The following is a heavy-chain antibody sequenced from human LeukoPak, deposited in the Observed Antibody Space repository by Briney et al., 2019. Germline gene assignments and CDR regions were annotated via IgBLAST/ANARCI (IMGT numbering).Heavy chain of an antibody. Sequence: GGSLRLSCAASGFTFSSYGMHWVRQAPGKGLEWVSFIRYDGSNEYYADSVRGRFTISRDNSKNTLYLQMNSLRAEDTAVYYCARDRSNSGWYYDYWGQGTLVTVSS. CDR1: GFTFSSYG. CDR2: IRYDGSNE. D-gene: IGHD6-19*01. V-gene: IGHV3-30*02. CDR3: ARDRSNSGWYYDY. J-gene: IGHJ4*02.